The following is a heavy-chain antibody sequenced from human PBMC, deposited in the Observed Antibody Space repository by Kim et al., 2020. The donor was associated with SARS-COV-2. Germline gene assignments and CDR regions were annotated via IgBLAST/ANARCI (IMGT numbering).Heavy chain of an antibody. D-gene: IGHD6-13*01. Sequence: AKSLFTISRDNSKNTQYLQMNSLRAEDTAVYYCAKDPSYSSSWYGYYVDYWGQGTLVTVSS. J-gene: IGHJ4*02. CDR3: AKDPSYSSSWYGYYVDY. V-gene: IGHV3-23*01.